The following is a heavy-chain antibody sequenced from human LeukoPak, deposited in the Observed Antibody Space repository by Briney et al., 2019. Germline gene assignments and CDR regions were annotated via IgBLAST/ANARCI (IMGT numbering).Heavy chain of an antibody. V-gene: IGHV3-30*02. Sequence: GGSLRLSCAASGLTFSTYGMHWVRRAPGKGLEWVAFIQNDGNDKYYADSVKGRFTISKDNSKNTVDLQMNGLRAEDTAVYYCARAVTWIDPWGQGTLVIVSS. CDR1: GLTFSTYG. J-gene: IGHJ5*02. CDR2: IQNDGNDK. CDR3: ARAVTWIDP.